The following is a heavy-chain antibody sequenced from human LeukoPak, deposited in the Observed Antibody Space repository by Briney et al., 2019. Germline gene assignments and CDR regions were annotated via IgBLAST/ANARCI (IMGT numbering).Heavy chain of an antibody. CDR1: GDSISSDY. CDR3: ARVVGYYYDSSGYVN. J-gene: IGHJ4*02. CDR2: IYYTGST. D-gene: IGHD3-22*01. Sequence: SETLSLTCAVSGDSISSDYWSWIRQPPGKGLEWIGYIYYTGSTNYNPSLKSRVTISVDTSKNQFSLKLSSVTAADTAVYYCARVVGYYYDSSGYVNWGQGTLVTVSS. V-gene: IGHV4-59*12.